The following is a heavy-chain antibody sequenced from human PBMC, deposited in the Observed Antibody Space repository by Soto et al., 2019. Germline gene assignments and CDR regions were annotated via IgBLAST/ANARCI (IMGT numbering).Heavy chain of an antibody. D-gene: IGHD6-13*01. CDR2: INPNSGGT. V-gene: IGHV1-2*04. CDR1: GYTFTGYY. Sequence: ASVMVSGKASGYTFTGYYMHWVRQAPGQGLEWMGWINPNSGGTNYAQKFQGWVTMTRDTSISTAYMELSSLRSEDTAVYYCARDRSPSSFYYYGMDVWGQGTTVTVSS. J-gene: IGHJ6*02. CDR3: ARDRSPSSFYYYGMDV.